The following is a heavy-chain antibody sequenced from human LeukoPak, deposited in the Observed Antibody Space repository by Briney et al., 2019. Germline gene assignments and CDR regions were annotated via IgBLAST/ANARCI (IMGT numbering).Heavy chain of an antibody. CDR2: INSDGSST. CDR1: GFTFSSYW. V-gene: IGHV3-74*01. J-gene: IGHJ4*02. Sequence: GGSLRLSCAASGFTFSSYWMHWVRQAPGKGLVWVSRINSDGSSTSYADSVKGRFTISRDNSKNTLFLQMGSLRAEDTAVYYCARDAGVVKFDYWGQGTLATVSS. D-gene: IGHD3-10*01. CDR3: ARDAGVVKFDY.